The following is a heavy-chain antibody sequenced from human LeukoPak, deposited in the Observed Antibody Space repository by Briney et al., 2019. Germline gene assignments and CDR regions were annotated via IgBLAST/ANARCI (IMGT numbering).Heavy chain of an antibody. CDR3: ARARETYYYDSSGPLLFDY. J-gene: IGHJ4*02. V-gene: IGHV4-59*01. D-gene: IGHD3-22*01. CDR2: IYYSGST. Sequence: PSETLSLTCTVSGVSISSYYWSWIRQPPGKGLEWIGYIYYSGSTNYNPSLKSRVTISVDTSKNQFSLKLSSVTAADTAVYYCARARETYYYDSSGPLLFDYWGQGTLVTVSS. CDR1: GVSISSYY.